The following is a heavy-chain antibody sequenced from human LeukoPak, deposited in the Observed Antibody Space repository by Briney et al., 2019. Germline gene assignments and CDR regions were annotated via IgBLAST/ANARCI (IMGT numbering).Heavy chain of an antibody. V-gene: IGHV1-8*03. CDR2: MNPNSGNT. CDR3: ARGPLEPLYYDFWSGYPPEFEY. D-gene: IGHD3-3*01. Sequence: GASVKVSCKASGYTFTSYDINWVRQATGQGLEWIGWMNPNSGNTGYAQKFQGRVTITRNTSISTAYMELSSLRSEDTAVYYCARGPLEPLYYDFWSGYPPEFEYWGQGTLVTVSS. CDR1: GYTFTSYD. J-gene: IGHJ4*02.